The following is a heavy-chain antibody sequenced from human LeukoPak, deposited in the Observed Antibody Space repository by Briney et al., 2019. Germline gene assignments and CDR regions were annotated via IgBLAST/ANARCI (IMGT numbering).Heavy chain of an antibody. J-gene: IGHJ4*02. CDR3: ARSNQADDY. V-gene: IGHV3-74*01. D-gene: IGHD1-14*01. CDR2: INPGGSSI. CDR1: GFTFSSYW. Sequence: GGSLRLSCAASGFTFSSYWMHWVRQVPGKGLVWVARINPGGSSITYADSVKSRFTISRDNAKNTLYLQMDSLRAEDTGVYYCARSNQADDYWGQGTLVTVSS.